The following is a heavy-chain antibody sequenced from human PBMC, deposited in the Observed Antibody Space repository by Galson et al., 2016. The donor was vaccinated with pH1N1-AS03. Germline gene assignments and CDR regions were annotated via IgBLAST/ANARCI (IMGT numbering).Heavy chain of an antibody. CDR1: GGSFFSHT. J-gene: IGHJ5*01. D-gene: IGHD4-17*01. CDR2: IIPILGMT. Sequence: SVKVSCKASGGSFFSHTVHWVRQAPGQGLEWMGRIIPILGMTNYAQKFQGRATIAVDRSTGTAYMELTSLRSEDTAVYYCAIHENGETPGKWFDSWGQGTLVTVSS. CDR3: AIHENGETPGKWFDS. V-gene: IGHV1-69*02.